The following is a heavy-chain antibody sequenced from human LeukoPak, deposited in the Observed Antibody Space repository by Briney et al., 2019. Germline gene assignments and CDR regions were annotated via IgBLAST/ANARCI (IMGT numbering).Heavy chain of an antibody. Sequence: ASVKVSCKASGYTFTSYDINWVRQATGQGLEWMGWMNPNSGNTGYAQKLQGRVTMTTDTSTSTAYMELRSLRSDDTAVYYCARLTGDKIAFDYWGQGTLVTVSS. V-gene: IGHV1-8*01. CDR2: MNPNSGNT. CDR1: GYTFTSYD. CDR3: ARLTGDKIAFDY. D-gene: IGHD7-27*01. J-gene: IGHJ4*02.